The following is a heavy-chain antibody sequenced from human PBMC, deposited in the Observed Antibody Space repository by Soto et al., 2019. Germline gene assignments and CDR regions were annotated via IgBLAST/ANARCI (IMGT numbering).Heavy chain of an antibody. CDR1: SGSVRSGSHY. J-gene: IGHJ5*02. D-gene: IGHD5-18*01. CDR2: INYSGST. V-gene: IGHV4-61*01. CDR3: AQVQLWFFSS. Sequence: SEPLSLTCTVSSGSVRSGSHYWSWIRQPPGKGLDWSGYINYSGSTNYNPSLKSRVTISVDTSKNQLSLNVKSVTAADTAVYYCAQVQLWFFSSWGQGALVTVSS.